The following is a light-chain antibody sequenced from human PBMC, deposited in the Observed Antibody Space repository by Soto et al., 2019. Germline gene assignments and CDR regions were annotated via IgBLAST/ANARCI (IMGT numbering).Light chain of an antibody. CDR1: SSDVGGYNY. CDR3: SSYAGSKYVI. Sequence: QSALTQPPSASRSPGQSVTISCTGTSSDVGGYNYVSWYQQHPGKAPKLMIYEVSKRPSGVPDRFSGSKSGNTASLTVSGLQAEDEADYYCSSYAGSKYVIFGGGTKLTVL. V-gene: IGLV2-8*02. CDR2: EVS. J-gene: IGLJ2*01.